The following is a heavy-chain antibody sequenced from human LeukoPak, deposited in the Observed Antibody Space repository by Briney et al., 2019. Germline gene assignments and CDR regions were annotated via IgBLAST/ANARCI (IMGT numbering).Heavy chain of an antibody. D-gene: IGHD5-12*01. Sequence: ASVKVSCKASGYTFTNYGINWVRQAPGQGLEWMGWISAWSGNTNYAQKLQGRVTMTTDTSANTAYMELRSLRSDDTAVYYCARGGDMVPTIEGYWGQGTLVTVSS. CDR2: ISAWSGNT. CDR3: ARGGDMVPTIEGY. J-gene: IGHJ4*02. CDR1: GYTFTNYG. V-gene: IGHV1-18*01.